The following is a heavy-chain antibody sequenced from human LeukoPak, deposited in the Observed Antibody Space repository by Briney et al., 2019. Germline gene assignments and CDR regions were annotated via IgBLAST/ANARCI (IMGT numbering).Heavy chain of an antibody. CDR2: MNPNSGNT. D-gene: IGHD3-22*01. V-gene: IGHV1-8*01. Sequence: ASVKVSCKASGYTFTSYDINWVRQATGQGLEWMGWMNPNSGNTGYAQKSQGRVTMTRNTSISTAYMELSSLRSEDTAVYYCARVHYDSSGYYSGIDYWGQGTLVTVSS. CDR3: ARVHYDSSGYYSGIDY. J-gene: IGHJ4*02. CDR1: GYTFTSYD.